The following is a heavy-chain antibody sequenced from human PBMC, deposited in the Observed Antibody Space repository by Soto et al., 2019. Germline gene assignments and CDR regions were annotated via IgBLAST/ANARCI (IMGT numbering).Heavy chain of an antibody. CDR2: MSPSSGNT. CDR3: ARGITQWYDY. CDR1: GYNFNTYD. Sequence: ASVKVSCKASGYNFNTYDINWVRQATVQGLEWMGWMSPSSGNTGYGQKFQGRVTMTRDTSVSTAYMELNSLTSDDTAVYYCARGITQWYDYWSAGTPVTVSS. D-gene: IGHD1-20*01. V-gene: IGHV1-8*02. J-gene: IGHJ4*02.